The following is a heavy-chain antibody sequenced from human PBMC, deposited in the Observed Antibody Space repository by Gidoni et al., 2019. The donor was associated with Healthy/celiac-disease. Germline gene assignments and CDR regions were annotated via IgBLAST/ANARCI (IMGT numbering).Heavy chain of an antibody. J-gene: IGHJ3*02. CDR2: IYWDDDK. D-gene: IGHD3-16*01. Sequence: QITLKESGPTLVKPTQTLTLTCTFSGFSLSTSGVGVGWIRQPPGKALEWLALIYWDDDKRYSPSLKSRLTITKDTSKNQVVLTMTNMDPVDTATYYCAHILDYVWGTWHGAVAFDIWGQGTMVTVSS. CDR1: GFSLSTSGVG. V-gene: IGHV2-5*02. CDR3: AHILDYVWGTWHGAVAFDI.